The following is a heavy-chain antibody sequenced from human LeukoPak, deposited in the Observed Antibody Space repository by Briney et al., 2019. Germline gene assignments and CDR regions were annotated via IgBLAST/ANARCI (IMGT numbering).Heavy chain of an antibody. D-gene: IGHD2-2*01. J-gene: IGHJ6*03. CDR2: IPASGGST. Sequence: ERSLRLSCAASGFTFSSNVMIWVRQAPGKGLEWVSSIPASGGSTYYADSVKGRFTISRDNSKNTLYLQMNSLRAEDTAVYYCAKILVPAARVDYYYMDVWGKGTTVTVSS. CDR1: GFTFSSNV. V-gene: IGHV3-23*01. CDR3: AKILVPAARVDYYYMDV.